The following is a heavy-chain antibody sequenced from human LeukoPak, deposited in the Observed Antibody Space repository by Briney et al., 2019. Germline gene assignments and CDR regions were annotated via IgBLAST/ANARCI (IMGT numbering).Heavy chain of an antibody. D-gene: IGHD3-22*01. J-gene: IGHJ3*02. CDR3: AREDYSDSRGYSGGGIDI. CDR1: GYTFTSYD. Sequence: GASVKVSCKASGYTFTSYDISWVRQAPGQGLEWMGWISAYTGNTNYAQKLQGRVTMTTDTSTSTAYMELRSLRSDDTAVYYCAREDYSDSRGYSGGGIDIWGQGTMVTVSS. V-gene: IGHV1-18*01. CDR2: ISAYTGNT.